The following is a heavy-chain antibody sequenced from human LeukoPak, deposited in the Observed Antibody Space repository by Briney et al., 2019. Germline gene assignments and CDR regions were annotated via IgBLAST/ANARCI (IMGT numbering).Heavy chain of an antibody. Sequence: SETLSLTCAVYGGSFNGHYWTWIRQPPGKGLEWIGESTHSGSTNYNPSLKSRVTISVDTSKNQFSLKLTSVSAADTAVYHCARGRTGAAALDFWGPGTLVTVSS. V-gene: IGHV4-34*01. CDR2: STHSGST. D-gene: IGHD2-2*01. CDR1: GGSFNGHY. CDR3: ARGRTGAAALDF. J-gene: IGHJ4*02.